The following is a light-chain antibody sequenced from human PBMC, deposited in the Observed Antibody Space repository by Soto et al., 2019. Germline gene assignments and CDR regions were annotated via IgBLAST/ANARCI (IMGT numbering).Light chain of an antibody. CDR1: SSNVGAGYD. Sequence: QAVVTQPPSVSGAPGQRVTISCTGSSSNVGAGYDVQWYQQLPGTAPKLLIYGNTNRPSGVPDRFSGSKSGTSASLAITGLQAEDESDYYCQSYDSSLGGSVFGGGTKLTVL. CDR3: QSYDSSLGGSV. J-gene: IGLJ3*02. CDR2: GNT. V-gene: IGLV1-40*01.